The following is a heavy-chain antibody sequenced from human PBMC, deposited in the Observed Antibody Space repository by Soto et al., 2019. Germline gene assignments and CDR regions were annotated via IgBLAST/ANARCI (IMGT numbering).Heavy chain of an antibody. CDR3: ARGILLRRKRITIFGVVPDYYMDV. D-gene: IGHD3-3*01. Sequence: ASVKVSCKASGYTFTSYGISWVRQAPGQGLEWMGWISAYNGNTNYAQKLQGRVTMTTDTSTSTAYMELRSLRSDDTAVYFFARGILLRRKRITIFGVVPDYYMDVWGKGTTVTVSS. CDR2: ISAYNGNT. CDR1: GYTFTSYG. J-gene: IGHJ6*03. V-gene: IGHV1-18*01.